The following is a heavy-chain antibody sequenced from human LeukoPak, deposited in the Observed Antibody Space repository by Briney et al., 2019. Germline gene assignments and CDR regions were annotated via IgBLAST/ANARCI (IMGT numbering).Heavy chain of an antibody. CDR2: ISSSSSYI. Sequence: GGSLRLSCAASGFTFSSYSMNWVRQAPGKGLEWVSSISSSSSYIYYADSVKGRFTIPRDNAKNSLYLQMNSLRAEDTAVYYCARDSSSSWSPDWGQGTLVTVSS. J-gene: IGHJ4*02. V-gene: IGHV3-21*01. D-gene: IGHD6-13*01. CDR1: GFTFSSYS. CDR3: ARDSSSSWSPD.